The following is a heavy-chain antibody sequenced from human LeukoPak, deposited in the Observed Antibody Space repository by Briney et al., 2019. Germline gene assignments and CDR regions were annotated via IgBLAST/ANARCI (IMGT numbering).Heavy chain of an antibody. D-gene: IGHD4-11*01. CDR3: ARERVYDYSNYARGFDY. J-gene: IGHJ4*02. V-gene: IGHV1-2*02. CDR1: GYTFTGYY. CDR2: INPNSGGT. Sequence: ASVKVSCKASGYTFTGYYMHWVRQAPGQGLEWMGWINPNSGGTNYAQKFQGRVTMTRDTSISTAYMELSRLRSDDTAVYYRARERVYDYSNYARGFDYWGQGTLVTVSS.